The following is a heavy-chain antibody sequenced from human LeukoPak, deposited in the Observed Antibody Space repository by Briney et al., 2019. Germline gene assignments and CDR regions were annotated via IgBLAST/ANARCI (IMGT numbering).Heavy chain of an antibody. CDR3: ARDYAVVTMIAEYNYFDY. J-gene: IGHJ4*02. CDR1: GDSVSSNSAA. CDR2: TYYRSKWYN. Sequence: SQTLSLTCAISGDSVSSNSAAWNWIRQSPSRGLEWLGRTYYRSKWYNDYAVSVKSRITINPDTSKNQFSLQLNSVTPEDTAVYYCARDYAVVTMIAEYNYFDYWGQGTLVTVSS. V-gene: IGHV6-1*01. D-gene: IGHD3-22*01.